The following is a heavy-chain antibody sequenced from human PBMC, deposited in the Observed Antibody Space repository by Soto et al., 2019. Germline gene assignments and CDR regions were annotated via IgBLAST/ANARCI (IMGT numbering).Heavy chain of an antibody. D-gene: IGHD1-26*01. CDR1: GFTVSSNY. Sequence: GGSLRLSCAASGFTVSSNYMSWVRQAPGKGLEWVSVIYSGGSTYYADSVKGRFTISRDNSKNTLYLQMNSLRAEDTAVYYCARAIVGATTYDYWGQGTLVTVSS. J-gene: IGHJ4*02. V-gene: IGHV3-53*01. CDR3: ARAIVGATTYDY. CDR2: IYSGGST.